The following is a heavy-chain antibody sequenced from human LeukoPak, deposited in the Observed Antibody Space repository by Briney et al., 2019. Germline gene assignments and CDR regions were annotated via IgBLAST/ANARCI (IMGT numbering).Heavy chain of an antibody. CDR1: GYTFTSYW. CDR2: IYPDDSDT. V-gene: IGHV5-51*01. J-gene: IGHJ4*02. Sequence: GESLKISCKGSGYTFTSYWIGWVRQMPGKGLEWMGIIYPDDSDTSYSPSFQGQVTMSADKSISTAYLQWSSLKASDSGMYYCARKKGCVEYWGQGTLVTVSS. CDR3: ARKKGCVEY.